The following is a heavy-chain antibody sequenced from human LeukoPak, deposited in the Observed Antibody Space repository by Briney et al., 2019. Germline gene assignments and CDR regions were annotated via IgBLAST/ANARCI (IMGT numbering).Heavy chain of an antibody. CDR1: GDSINNNNYY. D-gene: IGHD6-13*01. V-gene: IGHV4-39*07. J-gene: IGHJ4*02. Sequence: SETLSLTCTVSGDSINNNNYYWGWIRQPPGKGLEWIGNIYYNGRTYYNPSLKSRVTISVDTSKNQFSLKLSSVTAADTAVYYCARARSSSWYDYWGQGTLVTVSS. CDR3: ARARSSSWYDY. CDR2: IYYNGRT.